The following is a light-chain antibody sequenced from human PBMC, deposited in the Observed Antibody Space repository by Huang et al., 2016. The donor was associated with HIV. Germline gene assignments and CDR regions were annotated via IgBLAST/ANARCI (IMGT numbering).Light chain of an antibody. CDR1: QTIGKR. J-gene: IGKJ3*01. Sequence: EVVLTQSPEFQSVTPQEKVTITCRASQTIGKRLHWYQQKADQSPKLLIKYASQSISGVPSRFTGSGAGTEFTLTINGLEAEDAAIYYCHQSSSQPTFGPGTKVDI. CDR2: YAS. CDR3: HQSSSQPT. V-gene: IGKV6-21*02.